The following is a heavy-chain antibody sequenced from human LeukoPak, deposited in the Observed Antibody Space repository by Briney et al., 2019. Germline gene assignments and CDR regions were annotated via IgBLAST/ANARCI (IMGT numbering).Heavy chain of an antibody. D-gene: IGHD3-10*01. J-gene: IGHJ4*02. CDR3: VKDRITMVRGVSSYFDY. Sequence: GGSLRLACSASGFTFSSYAMHWVRQAPGKGLEYVSAISSNGGSTYYADSVKGRFTISGDNSKNTLYLQMSSLRAEDTAVYYCVKDRITMVRGVSSYFDYWGQGTLVTVSS. CDR2: ISSNGGST. CDR1: GFTFSSYA. V-gene: IGHV3-64D*09.